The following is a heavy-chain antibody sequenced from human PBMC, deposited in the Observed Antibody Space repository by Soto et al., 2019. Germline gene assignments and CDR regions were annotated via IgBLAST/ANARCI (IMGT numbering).Heavy chain of an antibody. J-gene: IGHJ1*01. CDR1: GGSISSGGYS. CDR3: ARGGTTVTTFSF. Sequence: PSETLSLTCAVSGGSISSGGYSWSWIRQPPGKGLEWIGYIYHSGSTNYNPSLKSRVTISVGRSKNQFSLKLSSVTAADTAVYYCARGGTTVTTFSFWGQGTLVTVSS. V-gene: IGHV4-30-2*01. CDR2: IYHSGST. D-gene: IGHD4-17*01.